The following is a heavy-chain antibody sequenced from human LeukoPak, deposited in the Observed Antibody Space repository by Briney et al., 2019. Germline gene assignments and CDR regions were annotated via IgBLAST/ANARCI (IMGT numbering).Heavy chain of an antibody. J-gene: IGHJ3*02. CDR3: ASTYSSGWYGNAFHI. CDR2: ISTYNGNT. V-gene: IGHV1-18*01. D-gene: IGHD6-19*01. CDR1: GYTFSSYT. Sequence: ASVKVSCKASGYTFSSYTMNWVRQAPGQGLEWMGWISTYNGNTNYAQKLQGRVTMTTDTSTSTAYMELRSLRSDDTAVYYCASTYSSGWYGNAFHIWGQGTMVTVSS.